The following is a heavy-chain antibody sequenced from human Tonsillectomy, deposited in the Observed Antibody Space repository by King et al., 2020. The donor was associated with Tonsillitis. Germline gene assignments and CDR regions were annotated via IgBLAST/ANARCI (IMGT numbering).Heavy chain of an antibody. CDR1: VGSISSSPYY. CDR2: FYYIGNT. J-gene: IGHJ4*02. D-gene: IGHD4-17*01. CDR3: ARDYGLN. V-gene: IGHV4-39*01. Sequence: QLQESGPGLVKPSETLSLTCAVSVGSISSSPYYWGWIRQPPGKGLEWIGSFYYIGNTSYNPSLKSRVTISVDTSKNQFSLSLTSVTAADTAVYYCARDYGLNWGQGTLVTVSS.